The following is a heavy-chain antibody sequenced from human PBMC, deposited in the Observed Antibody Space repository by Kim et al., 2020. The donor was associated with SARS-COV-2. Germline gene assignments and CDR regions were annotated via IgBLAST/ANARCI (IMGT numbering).Heavy chain of an antibody. J-gene: IGHJ4*02. V-gene: IGHV3-23*01. Sequence: YADSVKGRFTISRDNSKNTLYLQMNSLRAEDTAVYYCAKGIIAVAGSVDYWGQGTLVTVSS. D-gene: IGHD6-19*01. CDR3: AKGIIAVAGSVDY.